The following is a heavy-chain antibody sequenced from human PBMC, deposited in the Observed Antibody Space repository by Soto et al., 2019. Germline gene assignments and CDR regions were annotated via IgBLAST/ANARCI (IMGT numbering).Heavy chain of an antibody. CDR1: TYSVSVSNW. CDR2: VYKSGRP. Sequence: KASDTLSLSCAVFTYSVSVSNWWAWIRKPPGKGLARMGHVYKSGRPYSRSSLKGRVTLPIDTIKNQFSVRLCAVPAVDTIVSYCARKYGRPVAGTFDYWGQGILVTVAS. D-gene: IGHD6-19*01. CDR3: ARKYGRPVAGTFDY. J-gene: IGHJ4*02. V-gene: IGHV4-28*01.